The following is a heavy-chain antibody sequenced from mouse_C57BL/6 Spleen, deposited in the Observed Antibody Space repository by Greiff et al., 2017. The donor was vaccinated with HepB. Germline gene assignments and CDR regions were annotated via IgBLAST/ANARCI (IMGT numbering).Heavy chain of an antibody. Sequence: EVQLQQSGAELVRPGASVKLSCTASGFNIKDDYLHWVKQRPEQGLEWIGWIDPENGDTEYASKFQGKATITADTSSNTAYLQLSSLTSEDTAVYYCTPLYYYGSSYDFDYWGQGTTLTVSS. CDR1: GFNIKDDY. CDR3: TPLYYYGSSYDFDY. D-gene: IGHD1-1*01. V-gene: IGHV14-4*01. CDR2: IDPENGDT. J-gene: IGHJ2*01.